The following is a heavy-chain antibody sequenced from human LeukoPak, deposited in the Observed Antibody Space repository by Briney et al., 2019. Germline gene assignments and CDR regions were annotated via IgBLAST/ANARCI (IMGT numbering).Heavy chain of an antibody. CDR2: IYHSGAT. Sequence: SETLSLTCAVSGGSISSSSSICWTWVRQPPGKGLEWIGEIYHSGATNYNPSLKSRVTMLLDKSKNQFSLKLNSVTAADTAVYYCARNGGNSDYDYWGQGTLVTVSS. V-gene: IGHV4-4*02. CDR3: ARNGGNSDYDY. CDR1: GGSISSSSSIC. J-gene: IGHJ4*02. D-gene: IGHD4-23*01.